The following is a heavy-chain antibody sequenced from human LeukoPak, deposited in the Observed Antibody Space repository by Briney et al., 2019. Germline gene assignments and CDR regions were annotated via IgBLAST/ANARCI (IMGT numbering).Heavy chain of an antibody. CDR1: GFTFSSYS. V-gene: IGHV3-48*01. CDR3: ARYDILTGKPNDY. Sequence: GGSLRLSCAASGFTFSSYSMNWVRQAPGKGLEWVSYISSSSSTIYYADSVKGRFTISRDNAKNSLYLQMNSLRAEDTAVYYCARYDILTGKPNDYWGQGTLVTVSS. CDR2: ISSSSSTI. J-gene: IGHJ4*02. D-gene: IGHD3-9*01.